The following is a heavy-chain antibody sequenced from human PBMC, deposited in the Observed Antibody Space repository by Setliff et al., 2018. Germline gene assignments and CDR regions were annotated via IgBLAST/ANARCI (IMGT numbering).Heavy chain of an antibody. CDR1: SYRFNQYG. CDR3: AREGSGIDSTGYSRLLYH. D-gene: IGHD3-22*01. V-gene: IGHV1-18*01. Sequence: ASVKVSCKASSYRFNQYGITWVRQAPGQGLEWMGWISAYSGNTNYGQRVQGRVTLTTDTSTSTAYMELRNLRSDDTAVYFCAREGSGIDSTGYSRLLYHWGQGTLVTVSS. J-gene: IGHJ4*02. CDR2: ISAYSGNT.